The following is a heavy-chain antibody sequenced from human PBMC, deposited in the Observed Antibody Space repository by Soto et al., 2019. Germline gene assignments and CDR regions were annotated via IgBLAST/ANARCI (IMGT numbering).Heavy chain of an antibody. Sequence: GGSLRLSCAASGFTFSSYSMNWVRQAPGKGLEWVSYISSSSSTIYYADSVKGRFTISRDNAKNSLYLQMNSLRDEDTAVYYCERERRFWTSDFDYWGQGTLVTVSS. V-gene: IGHV3-48*02. CDR1: GFTFSSYS. J-gene: IGHJ4*02. CDR2: ISSSSSTI. CDR3: ERERRFWTSDFDY. D-gene: IGHD1-1*01.